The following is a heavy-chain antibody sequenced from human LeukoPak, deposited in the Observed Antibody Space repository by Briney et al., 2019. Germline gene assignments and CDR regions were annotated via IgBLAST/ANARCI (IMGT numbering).Heavy chain of an antibody. CDR3: ARVDGGNSGIDC. J-gene: IGHJ4*02. Sequence: PSETLSLTCTVSGYSISSGYYWGWIRQPPGKGLEWIGSIYHSGSTYYNPSLKSRVTISVDTSKNQFSLKLSSVTAADTAVYYCARVDGGNSGIDCWGQGTLVTVSS. V-gene: IGHV4-38-2*02. CDR1: GYSISSGYY. CDR2: IYHSGST. D-gene: IGHD4-23*01.